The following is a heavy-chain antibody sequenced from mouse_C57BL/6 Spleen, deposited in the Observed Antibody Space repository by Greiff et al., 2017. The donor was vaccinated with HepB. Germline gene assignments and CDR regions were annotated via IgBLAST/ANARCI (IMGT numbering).Heavy chain of an antibody. CDR3: ARNPSGSNPWFAY. V-gene: IGHV2-2*01. CDR2: IWSGGST. D-gene: IGHD2-5*01. J-gene: IGHJ3*01. Sequence: QVQLQQSGPGLVQPSQSLSITCTVSGFSLTSYGVHWVRQSPGKGLEWLGVIWSGGSTDYNAAFISRLSISKDNSKSQVFFKMNSLQADDTAIYYCARNPSGSNPWFAYWGQGTLVTVSA. CDR1: GFSLTSYG.